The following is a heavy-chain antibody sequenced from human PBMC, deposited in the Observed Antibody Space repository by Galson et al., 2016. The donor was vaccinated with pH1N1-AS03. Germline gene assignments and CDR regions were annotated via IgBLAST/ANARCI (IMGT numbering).Heavy chain of an antibody. CDR3: TGETYYFDR. CDR1: GFTFSRFW. Sequence: SLRLSCAVSGFTFSRFWMSWVRQAPGKGLEWVANIKEDGSEKKYVDSVKGRFTISRDNAKNSVYLEMNSLRDEDTAVYYCTGETYYFDRWGQGTLVTVSS. J-gene: IGHJ4*02. CDR2: IKEDGSEK. V-gene: IGHV3-7*01. D-gene: IGHD2-21*01.